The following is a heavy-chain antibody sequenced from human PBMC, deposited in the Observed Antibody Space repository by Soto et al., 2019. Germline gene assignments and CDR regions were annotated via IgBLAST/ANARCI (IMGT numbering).Heavy chain of an antibody. CDR3: ARDRGYDILTGYYPFQFDP. CDR2: IYYSGST. CDR1: GGSISSYY. V-gene: IGHV4-59*01. Sequence: SETLSLTCTVSGGSISSYYWSWIRQPPGKGLEWIGYIYYSGSTNYNPSLKSRVTISVDTSKNQFSLKLSSVTAADTAVYYCARDRGYDILTGYYPFQFDPWGQGTLVTVSS. J-gene: IGHJ5*02. D-gene: IGHD3-9*01.